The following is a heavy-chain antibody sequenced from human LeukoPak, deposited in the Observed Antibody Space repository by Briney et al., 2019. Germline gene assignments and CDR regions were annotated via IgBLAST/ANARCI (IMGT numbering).Heavy chain of an antibody. Sequence: SETLSLTCSVSGGSISNYHWSWIRQPPGKGLEWIGYIYYIGNTNYNPSLKSRVTISVDTSMNQFSLKVTSVTAADTAVYYCARISGSSWFDPWGQGTLVTVSS. J-gene: IGHJ5*02. CDR3: ARISGSSWFDP. V-gene: IGHV4-59*01. CDR1: GGSISNYH. CDR2: IYYIGNT. D-gene: IGHD2-15*01.